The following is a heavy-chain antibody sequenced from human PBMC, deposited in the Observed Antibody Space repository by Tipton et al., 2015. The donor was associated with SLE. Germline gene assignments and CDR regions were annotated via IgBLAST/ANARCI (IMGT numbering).Heavy chain of an antibody. CDR2: IIPILGIA. V-gene: IGHV1-69*04. J-gene: IGHJ4*02. CDR1: GGTFSSYA. D-gene: IGHD6-13*01. Sequence: QSGAEVKKPGSSVKVSCKASGGTFSSYAISWVRQAPGQGLEWMGGIIPILGIANYAQKFQGRVTITAGKSTSTAYMELSSLRSEDTAVYYCARDGRVSAAGPYCFDYWGQGTLVTVSS. CDR3: ARDGRVSAAGPYCFDY.